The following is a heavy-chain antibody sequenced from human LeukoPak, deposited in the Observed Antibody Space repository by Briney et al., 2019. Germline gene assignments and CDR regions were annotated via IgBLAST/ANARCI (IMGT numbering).Heavy chain of an antibody. Sequence: PSETLSLTCTVSGGSISSGSYYWSWIRQPAGKGLEWIGEINHSGSTNYNPSLKSRVTISVDTSKNQFSLKLSSVTAADTAVYYCARGYGSSGYYGDYWGQGTLVTVSS. J-gene: IGHJ4*02. CDR2: INHSGST. CDR3: ARGYGSSGYYGDY. V-gene: IGHV4-61*10. CDR1: GGSISSGSYY. D-gene: IGHD3-22*01.